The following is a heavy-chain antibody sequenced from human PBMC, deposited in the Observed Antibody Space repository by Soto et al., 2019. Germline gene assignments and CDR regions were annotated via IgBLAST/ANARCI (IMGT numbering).Heavy chain of an antibody. CDR3: ATDRTAVAGTPRLDY. V-gene: IGHV1-24*01. CDR2: FDPEDGET. Sequence: VASVKVSCKVSGYTLXELAMHWVRQAPGKGLEWMGGFDPEDGETIYAQKFQGRVTMTEDTSTDTAYMELSSLRSEDTAVYYCATDRTAVAGTPRLDYWGQGTLVTVSS. D-gene: IGHD6-19*01. CDR1: GYTLXELA. J-gene: IGHJ4*02.